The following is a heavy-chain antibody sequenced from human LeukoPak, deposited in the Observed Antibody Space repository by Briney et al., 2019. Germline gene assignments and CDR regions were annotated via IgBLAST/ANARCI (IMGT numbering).Heavy chain of an antibody. CDR1: GFTFSGYA. Sequence: GGSLRLSCAASGFTFSGYAMSWVRQAPGKGLEWVSAISGSGGSTYYADSVKGRFTISRDNSKNTLYLQMNSLRAEDTAVYYCAKFLPTHIVVANYYFDYWGQGTLVTVSS. D-gene: IGHD2-21*01. V-gene: IGHV3-23*01. J-gene: IGHJ4*02. CDR2: ISGSGGST. CDR3: AKFLPTHIVVANYYFDY.